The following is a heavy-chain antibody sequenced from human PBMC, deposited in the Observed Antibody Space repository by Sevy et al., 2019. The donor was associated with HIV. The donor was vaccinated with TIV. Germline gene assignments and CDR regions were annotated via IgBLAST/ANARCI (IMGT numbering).Heavy chain of an antibody. CDR1: GYTLNNYG. J-gene: IGHJ6*02. Sequence: ASVKVSCKASGYTLNNYGISWVRQAPGQGLEWIGWITAYKDNTNYAQNFQGRVTMTTDTSTNTAYMKLRSVRSDDTACYSCTRVDPYYEFGDVWGQGTTVTVSS. D-gene: IGHD3-3*01. V-gene: IGHV1-18*01. CDR3: TRVDPYYEFGDV. CDR2: ITAYKDNT.